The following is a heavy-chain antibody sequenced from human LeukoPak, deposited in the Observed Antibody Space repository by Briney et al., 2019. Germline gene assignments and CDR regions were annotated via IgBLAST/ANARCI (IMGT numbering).Heavy chain of an antibody. CDR3: ARSSGMVRGGDAFDI. CDR1: GGSISSYY. J-gene: IGHJ3*02. D-gene: IGHD3-10*01. CDR2: IYTSGST. Sequence: SETLSLTCTVPGGSISSYYWSWIRQPAGKGLEWIGRIYTSGSTNYNPALKSRGTMSVDTSKNQCSLKLSSVTAADTAVYYCARSSGMVRGGDAFDIWGQGTMVTVSS. V-gene: IGHV4-4*07.